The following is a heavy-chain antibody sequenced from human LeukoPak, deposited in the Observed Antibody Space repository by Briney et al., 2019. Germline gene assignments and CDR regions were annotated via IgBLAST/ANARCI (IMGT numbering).Heavy chain of an antibody. CDR2: ISASGDFR. CDR1: GFSFNDEY. J-gene: IGHJ4*02. CDR3: AISRCAGPGGPVAT. Sequence: GGSVRLSCAASGFSFNDEYMSWIRQAPGQGLQWIGYISASGDFRRSTESVKGQFTISRDNAKRLLYLQMDSLGEEDTAVYYCAISRCAGPGGPVATRGPGVLVIVSS. D-gene: IGHD1-14*01. V-gene: IGHV3-11*01.